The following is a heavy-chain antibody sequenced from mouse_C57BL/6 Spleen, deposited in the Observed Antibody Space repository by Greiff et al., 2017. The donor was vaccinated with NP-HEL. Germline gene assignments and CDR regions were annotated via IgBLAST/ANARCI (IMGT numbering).Heavy chain of an antibody. CDR2: IDPGSGST. CDR1: GYTFTSSW. CDR3: ARKDYGSRDAMDY. J-gene: IGHJ4*01. Sequence: QVQLQQPGAELVKPGASVKMSCKASGYTFTSSWITWVKQRPGQGLEWIGDIDPGSGSTNYNEKFQSKATLTVDTSSSTAYMQLSSLTSEDSAVYYCARKDYGSRDAMDYWGQGTSVTVSS. V-gene: IGHV1-55*01. D-gene: IGHD1-1*01.